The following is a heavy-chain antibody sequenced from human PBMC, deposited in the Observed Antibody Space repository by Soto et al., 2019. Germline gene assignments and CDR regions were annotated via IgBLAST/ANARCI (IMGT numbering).Heavy chain of an antibody. CDR1: GGSFSGYY. Sequence: SETLSLTCAVYGGSFSGYYWSWIRQPPGKGLEWIGEINHSGSTNYNPSLKSRVTISVDTSKNQFSLKLSSVTAADTAVYYCASIYCSGGSCYSGRRWFAPWGQGTLVTVSS. CDR2: INHSGST. CDR3: ASIYCSGGSCYSGRRWFAP. V-gene: IGHV4-34*01. D-gene: IGHD2-15*01. J-gene: IGHJ5*02.